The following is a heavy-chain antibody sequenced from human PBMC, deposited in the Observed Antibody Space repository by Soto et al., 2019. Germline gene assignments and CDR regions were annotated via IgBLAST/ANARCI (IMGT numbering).Heavy chain of an antibody. V-gene: IGHV3-33*01. CDR1: GFTFSSYG. Sequence: GGSLRLSCAASGFTFSSYGMHWVRQAPGKGLERVAVIWYDGSNKYYADSVKGRFTISRDNSKNTLYLQMDSLRAEDTAVYYCARDREKGSSFQDYWGQGSLVTVSS. J-gene: IGHJ4*02. D-gene: IGHD6-6*01. CDR3: ARDREKGSSFQDY. CDR2: IWYDGSNK.